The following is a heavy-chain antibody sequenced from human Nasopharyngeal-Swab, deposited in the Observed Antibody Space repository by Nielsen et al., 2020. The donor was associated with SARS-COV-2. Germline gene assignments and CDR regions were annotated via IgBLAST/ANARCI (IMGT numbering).Heavy chain of an antibody. CDR1: GGSVSNSSFY. CDR2: IYYTGNA. V-gene: IGHV4-61*01. Sequence: SETLSLTCIVSGGSVSNSSFYWTWIRQPPGKGLEWIGYIYYTGNANYNPSLKSRVTISVDKSKNQFSLNLNSVTAADTAVYYCVRDNRRGGTCFDHWGQGTLVTVST. D-gene: IGHD2-15*01. J-gene: IGHJ4*02. CDR3: VRDNRRGGTCFDH.